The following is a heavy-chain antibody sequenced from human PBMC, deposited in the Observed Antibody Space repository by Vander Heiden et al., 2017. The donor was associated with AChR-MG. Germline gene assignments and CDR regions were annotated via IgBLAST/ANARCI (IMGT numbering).Heavy chain of an antibody. CDR3: ATTICGGGSCYSGN. CDR2: ILYDGSNK. Sequence: QVQLVESGGGVVQPGRSLTVSCAASGLKFRNYGMHWVRQAPGKGLEWVAVILYDGSNKYYAESVKGRFTISRDNSKNMLDLQMSSLRGEDTAVYYCATTICGGGSCYSGNWGQGTLVTVSS. V-gene: IGHV3-33*01. CDR1: GLKFRNYG. D-gene: IGHD2-15*01. J-gene: IGHJ4*02.